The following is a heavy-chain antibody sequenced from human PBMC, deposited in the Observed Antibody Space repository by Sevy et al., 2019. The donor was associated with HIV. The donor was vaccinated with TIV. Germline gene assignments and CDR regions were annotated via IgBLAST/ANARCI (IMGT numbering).Heavy chain of an antibody. D-gene: IGHD3-22*01. Sequence: GGSLRLSCAASGFTFSSYAMSWVRQAPGKGLEWVSAISGSGGSTYYADSVKGRFTISRDNSKNTLYLQMNSLRAEDMAVYYCAKGQVVVISFFDYWGQGTLVTVSS. CDR3: AKGQVVVISFFDY. V-gene: IGHV3-23*01. CDR1: GFTFSSYA. J-gene: IGHJ4*02. CDR2: ISGSGGST.